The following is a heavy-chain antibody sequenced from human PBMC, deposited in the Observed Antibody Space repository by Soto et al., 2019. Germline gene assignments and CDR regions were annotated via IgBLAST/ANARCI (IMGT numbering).Heavy chain of an antibody. Sequence: NPSETLSLTCAVYGRSFSGYYWSWIRQPPGKGLEWIGEINHSGSTNYNPSLKSRVTISVDTSKNQFSLKLSSVTAADTAVYYCASLYSSGSPDFDPWGQGTLVTVSS. CDR2: INHSGST. CDR1: GRSFSGYY. J-gene: IGHJ5*02. D-gene: IGHD6-19*01. CDR3: ASLYSSGSPDFDP. V-gene: IGHV4-34*01.